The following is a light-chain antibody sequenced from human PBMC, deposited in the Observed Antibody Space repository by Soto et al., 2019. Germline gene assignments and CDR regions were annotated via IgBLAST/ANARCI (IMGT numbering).Light chain of an antibody. CDR2: AVD. Sequence: QSALTQPASVSGSPGQSITISCSGTSSDVGGHNSVSWFQQHPGKAPKMMIYAVDQRPSGVSIRFSGSKSGNTASLTISGLQTEDEADYYCSSYTRSYVWVFGGGTQLTVL. CDR3: SSYTRSYVWV. J-gene: IGLJ3*02. CDR1: SSDVGGHNS. V-gene: IGLV2-14*01.